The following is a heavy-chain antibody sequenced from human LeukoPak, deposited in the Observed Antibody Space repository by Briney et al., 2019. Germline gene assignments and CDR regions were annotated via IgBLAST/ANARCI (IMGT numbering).Heavy chain of an antibody. D-gene: IGHD4-17*01. CDR3: ARAYGDYAAPDDY. Sequence: GGSLRLSCAASGFTFSSYGMHWVRQAPGKGLEWVAVISYDGSNKYYADSVKGRFTISRDNSKNTLYLQMNSLRAEDTAVYYCARAYGDYAAPDDYWGQGTLVTVSS. CDR2: ISYDGSNK. J-gene: IGHJ4*02. V-gene: IGHV3-30*03. CDR1: GFTFSSYG.